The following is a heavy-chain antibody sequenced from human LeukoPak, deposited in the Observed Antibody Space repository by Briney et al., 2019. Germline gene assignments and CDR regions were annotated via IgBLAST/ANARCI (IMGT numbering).Heavy chain of an antibody. V-gene: IGHV4-34*01. CDR2: INHSGST. CDR3: ARVHSGYSSGWYDWFDP. D-gene: IGHD6-19*01. CDR1: GGSFSGYY. Sequence: MASETLSLTCAVYGGSFSGYYWSWIRQPPGKGLEWIGEINHSGSTNYNPSLKSRVTISVDTSKNQFSLQLNSVTPEDTAVYYCARVHSGYSSGWYDWFDPWGQGTLVTVSS. J-gene: IGHJ5*02.